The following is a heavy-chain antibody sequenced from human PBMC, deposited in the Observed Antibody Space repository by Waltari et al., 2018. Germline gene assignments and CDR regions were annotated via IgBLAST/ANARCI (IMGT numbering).Heavy chain of an antibody. CDR1: GGTVGTNSHY. CDR3: VHSRMTLNWFDP. V-gene: IGHV4-39*01. Sequence: QMQLEESGPGLLKPSETLSLICSVFGGTVGTNSHYWGRIRHVPQKGLQWIGSNSSSGSTFFQPSLKSRAAISLDRSKNEFSLRLTSVTAADTAIYYCVHSRMTLNWFDPWGQGTRVTVSS. CDR2: NSSSGST. J-gene: IGHJ5*02.